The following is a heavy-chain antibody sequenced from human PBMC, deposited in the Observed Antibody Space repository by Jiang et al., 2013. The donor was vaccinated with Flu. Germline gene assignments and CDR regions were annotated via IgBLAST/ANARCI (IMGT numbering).Heavy chain of an antibody. D-gene: IGHD3-10*01. CDR3: ATEFVNFHGSGTYYLSYFDY. J-gene: IGHJ4*02. CDR1: GGSISKSNYY. V-gene: IGHV4-39*01. Sequence: GLVKPSETLSLTCTVSGGSISKSNYYWGWIRQPPGKGLEWIGSVHYTGDTYYNPSLKSPVTISVDTSKNQFSLKLASVTAADTAVYYCATEFVNFHGSGTYYLSYFDYWGLGTLVTVSS. CDR2: VHYTGDT.